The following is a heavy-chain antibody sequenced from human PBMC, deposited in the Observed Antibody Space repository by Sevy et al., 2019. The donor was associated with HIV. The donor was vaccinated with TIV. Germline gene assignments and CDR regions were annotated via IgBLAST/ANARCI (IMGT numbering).Heavy chain of an antibody. CDR1: GFTFSSYW. CDR2: MKQDGSEK. D-gene: IGHD5-18*01. CDR3: VRGGLGGFSYSLDC. V-gene: IGHV3-7*01. J-gene: IGHJ4*02. Sequence: GGSLRLSCAASGFTFSSYWMSWVRQAPGKGLEWVATMKQDGSEKYYVDSVKGRFTIPRDNAKHSLYLQMNSLRAEDTAVYYCVRGGLGGFSYSLDCWGQGTLVTVSS.